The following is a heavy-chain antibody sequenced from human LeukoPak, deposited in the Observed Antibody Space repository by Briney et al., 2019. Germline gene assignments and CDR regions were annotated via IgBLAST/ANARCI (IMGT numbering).Heavy chain of an antibody. CDR3: ASGSGSSY. Sequence: ASVKASCKASGYTFTGYYLHWVRQAPGQGFEWMGWINTNSGGTNCAEKFQDRVTMTRDTSISTAYMEMTGLTSDDTAVYYCASGSGSSYWGQGTLVTVSS. CDR1: GYTFTGYY. J-gene: IGHJ4*02. V-gene: IGHV1-2*02. D-gene: IGHD3-22*01. CDR2: INTNSGGT.